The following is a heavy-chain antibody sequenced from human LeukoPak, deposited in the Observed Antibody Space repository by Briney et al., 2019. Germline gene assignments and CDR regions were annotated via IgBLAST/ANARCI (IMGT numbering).Heavy chain of an antibody. CDR2: IYYNGDT. CDR3: ARTVTTEDLFYFDY. Sequence: SETLSLTCTVSGGSISRYYWTWIRQPPGKGLEWLGYIYYNGDTKYNPSLRSRVTLSLDTSKNQFSPRLSSVTAADTAVYYCARTVTTEDLFYFDYWGQGTLVTVSS. CDR1: GGSISRYY. J-gene: IGHJ4*02. D-gene: IGHD4-17*01. V-gene: IGHV4-59*08.